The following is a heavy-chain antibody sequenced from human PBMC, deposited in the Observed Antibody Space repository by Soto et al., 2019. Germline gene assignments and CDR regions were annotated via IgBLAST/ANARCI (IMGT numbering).Heavy chain of an antibody. V-gene: IGHV4-39*01. CDR1: GGSISSSSSY. J-gene: IGHJ6*02. D-gene: IGHD6-6*01. Sequence: SETLSLTCTVSGGSISSSSSYWGWIRQPPGKGLEWIGSIYYSGSTYYNPSLKSRVTISVDTSKNQFSLKLSSVTAADTAVYYCAIAARPHYYYYYGMDVWGQGTTVT. CDR3: AIAARPHYYYYYGMDV. CDR2: IYYSGST.